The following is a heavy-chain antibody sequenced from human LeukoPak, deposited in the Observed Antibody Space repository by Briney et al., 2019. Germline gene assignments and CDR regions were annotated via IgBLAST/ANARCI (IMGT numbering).Heavy chain of an antibody. J-gene: IGHJ6*02. CDR1: GYTFTSYD. V-gene: IGHV1-8*01. CDR2: MNPNSGNT. CDR3: ARGDCSSTSCYDFYYYGMDV. Sequence: ASVKVSCKASGYTFTSYDINWVRQATGQGLEWMGWMNPNSGNTGYAQKFQGRVTMTRNTSISTAYMELSSLRSEDTAVYYCARGDCSSTSCYDFYYYGMDVWGQGTTDTVSS. D-gene: IGHD2-2*01.